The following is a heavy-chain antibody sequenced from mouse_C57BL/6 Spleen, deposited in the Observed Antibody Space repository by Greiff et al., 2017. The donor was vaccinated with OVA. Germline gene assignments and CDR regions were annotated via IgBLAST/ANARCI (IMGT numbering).Heavy chain of an antibody. J-gene: IGHJ4*01. CDR1: GFSLTSYG. CDR2: IWSGGST. V-gene: IGHV2-2*01. CDR3: ARKDGYVGVYAMDY. Sequence: QVQLKESGPGLVQPSQSLSITCTVSGFSLTSYGVHWVRQSPGKGLEWLGVIWSGGSTDYNAAFISRLSISKDNSKSQVFFKMNSLQADDTAIYYCARKDGYVGVYAMDYWGQGTSVTVSS. D-gene: IGHD2-2*01.